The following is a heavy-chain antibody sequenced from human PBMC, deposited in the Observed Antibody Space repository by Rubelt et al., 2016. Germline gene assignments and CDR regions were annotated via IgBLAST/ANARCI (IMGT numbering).Heavy chain of an antibody. Sequence: EVQLVESGGGLVQPGGSLRLSCAASGFTFSSYEMNWVRQAPGKGLEWVSYISSSGSTIYYADSVKGRFTISRDNAKNSLYLKMNSLRAEDTAVYYCARSDIVATITDYWGQGTLVTVSS. CDR2: ISSSGSTI. D-gene: IGHD5-12*01. CDR1: GFTFSSYE. V-gene: IGHV3-48*03. CDR3: ARSDIVATITDY. J-gene: IGHJ4*02.